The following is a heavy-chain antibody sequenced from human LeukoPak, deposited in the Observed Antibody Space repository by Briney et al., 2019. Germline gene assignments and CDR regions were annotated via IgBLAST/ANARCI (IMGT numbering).Heavy chain of an antibody. D-gene: IGHD5-18*01. CDR3: ARAVWGYSYGYSFDY. CDR1: GGSISSYY. Sequence: SETLSLTCTVSGGSISSYYWSWIRQPPGKGLEWIGYIYYSGSTNYNPSLKSRVTISVDTSKNQFPLKLSSVTAADTAVYYCARAVWGYSYGYSFDYWGQGTLVTVSS. CDR2: IYYSGST. J-gene: IGHJ4*02. V-gene: IGHV4-59*08.